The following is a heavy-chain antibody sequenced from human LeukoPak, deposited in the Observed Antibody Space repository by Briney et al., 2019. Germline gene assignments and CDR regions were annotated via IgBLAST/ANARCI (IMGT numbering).Heavy chain of an antibody. V-gene: IGHV3-23*01. Sequence: GRSLRLSCAASGFTFSSYAMSWVRQAPGKGLEWVSAISGSGGSTYYADSVKGRFTISRDNSKNTLYLQMNSLRAEDTAVYYCARTVTDNYFDYWGQGTLVTVSS. J-gene: IGHJ4*02. CDR1: GFTFSSYA. CDR2: ISGSGGST. CDR3: ARTVTDNYFDY. D-gene: IGHD4-11*01.